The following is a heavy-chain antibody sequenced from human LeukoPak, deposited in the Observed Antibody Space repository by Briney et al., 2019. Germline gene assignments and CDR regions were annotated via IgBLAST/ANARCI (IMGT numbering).Heavy chain of an antibody. CDR3: ARHVDWTMVRGDFGY. Sequence: PSETLSLTCAVSGYSISSGYYWGWIRQPPGNGLEWIGSIYHSGSTYYNPSLKSRVTISVDTSKNQFSLKLSSVTAADTAVYYCARHVDWTMVRGDFGYWGQGTLVTVSS. V-gene: IGHV4-38-2*01. D-gene: IGHD3-10*01. J-gene: IGHJ4*02. CDR2: IYHSGST. CDR1: GYSISSGYY.